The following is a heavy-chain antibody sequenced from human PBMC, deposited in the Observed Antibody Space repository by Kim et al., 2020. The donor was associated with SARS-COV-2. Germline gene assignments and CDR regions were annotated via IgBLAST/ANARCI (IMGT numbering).Heavy chain of an antibody. Sequence: GGSLRLSCAASGFTFDDYGMSWVRQAPGKGLEWVSGINRNSDSTGYADSVKGRFTISRDNAKNSLLLQMNSPRAEDTALYHCVRGYAGGPFDLWGQGPLV. D-gene: IGHD3-16*01. V-gene: IGHV3-20*01. CDR2: INRNSDST. CDR1: GFTFDDYG. CDR3: VRGYAGGPFDL. J-gene: IGHJ4*02.